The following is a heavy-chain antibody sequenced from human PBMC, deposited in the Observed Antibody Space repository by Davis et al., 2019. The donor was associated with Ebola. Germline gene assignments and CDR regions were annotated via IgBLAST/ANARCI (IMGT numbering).Heavy chain of an antibody. CDR3: ARVITMVRGVMFTYGGMDV. CDR1: GFTFSDYY. D-gene: IGHD3-10*01. CDR2: ISYDGSNK. V-gene: IGHV3-30*03. J-gene: IGHJ6*04. Sequence: PGGSLRLSCAASGFTFSDYYMSWIRQAPGKGLEWVAVISYDGSNKYYADSVKGRFTISRDNSKNTLYLQMNSLRADDTAVYYCARVITMVRGVMFTYGGMDVWGKGTTVTVSS.